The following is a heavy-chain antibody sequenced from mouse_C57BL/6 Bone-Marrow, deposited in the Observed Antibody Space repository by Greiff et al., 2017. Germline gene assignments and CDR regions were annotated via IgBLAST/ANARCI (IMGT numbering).Heavy chain of an antibody. Sequence: QVQLQQSGAELVKPGASVKLSCKASGYTFTSYWMHWVKQRPGQGLEWIGMIHPNSGSTNYNEKFKSKATLTIEKSSSTAYMQLNSLTSEDSAVYSCAIRQLRLGGWFAYWGQGTLVTVSA. CDR3: AIRQLRLGGWFAY. D-gene: IGHD3-2*02. J-gene: IGHJ3*01. V-gene: IGHV1-64*01. CDR1: GYTFTSYW. CDR2: IHPNSGST.